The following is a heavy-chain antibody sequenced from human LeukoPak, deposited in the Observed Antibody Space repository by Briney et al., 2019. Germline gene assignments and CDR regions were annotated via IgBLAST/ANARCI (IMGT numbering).Heavy chain of an antibody. D-gene: IGHD3-22*01. CDR2: ISSTSSYI. V-gene: IGHV3-21*01. CDR1: GFTFSHYN. J-gene: IGHJ4*02. Sequence: GGSLRLSCAASGFTFSHYNMNWVRQAPGKGLEWVSSISSTSSYIYFADSVKGRFTISRDNAKNSVYLQMNGLRAEDTAVYYCARVGYYYDTTGYFPLDYWGQGALVTVSS. CDR3: ARVGYYYDTTGYFPLDY.